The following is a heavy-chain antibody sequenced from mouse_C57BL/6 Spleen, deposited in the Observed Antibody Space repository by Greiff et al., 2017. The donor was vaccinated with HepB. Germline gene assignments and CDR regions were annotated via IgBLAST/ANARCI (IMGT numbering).Heavy chain of an antibody. CDR1: GFTFSDFY. J-gene: IGHJ4*01. Sequence: EVMLVESGGGLVQSGRSLRLSCATSGFTFSDFYMEWVRQAPGKGLEWIAASRNKANDYTTEYSASVKGRFIVSRDTSQSILHLQMNALRAEDTAIYYCARDAWDGYSYAMDYWGQGTSVTVSS. D-gene: IGHD2-3*01. CDR2: SRNKANDYTT. V-gene: IGHV7-1*01. CDR3: ARDAWDGYSYAMDY.